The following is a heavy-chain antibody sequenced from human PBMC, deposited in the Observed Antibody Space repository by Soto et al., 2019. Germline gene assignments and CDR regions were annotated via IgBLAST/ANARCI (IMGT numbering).Heavy chain of an antibody. CDR1: GGSISSYY. CDR3: ARDKVTTVTKTRYYYGMDV. CDR2: IYYSGST. V-gene: IGHV4-59*01. D-gene: IGHD4-17*01. Sequence: PSETLSLTCTVSGGSISSYYWSWIRQPPGKGLEWIGYIYYSGSTNYNPSLKSRVTISVDTSKNQFSLKLSSVTAADTAVYYCARDKVTTVTKTRYYYGMDVWGQGTTVTVSS. J-gene: IGHJ6*02.